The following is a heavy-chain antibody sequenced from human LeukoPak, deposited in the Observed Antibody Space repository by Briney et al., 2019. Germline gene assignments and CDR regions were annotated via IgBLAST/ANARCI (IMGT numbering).Heavy chain of an antibody. D-gene: IGHD1-26*01. J-gene: IGHJ3*02. CDR3: ASGIVGHLIGGDI. CDR1: GGSISSNNW. CDR2: IYHSGST. Sequence: PSETLSLTCAVSGGSISSNNWWSWVRPPPGKGLEWIGEIYHSGSTNYNPSLKSRVTISVDKSKNQFSLKLSSVTAADTAVYYCASGIVGHLIGGDIWGQGTMVTVSS. V-gene: IGHV4-4*02.